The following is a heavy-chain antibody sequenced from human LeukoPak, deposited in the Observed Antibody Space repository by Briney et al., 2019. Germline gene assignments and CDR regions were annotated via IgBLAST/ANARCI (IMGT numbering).Heavy chain of an antibody. CDR2: IDPSDSYT. V-gene: IGHV5-10-1*01. Sequence: GESLKISCKGSGYSFPSYWITWVRQMPGKGLEWMGRIDPSDSYTNYSTSFQGHVTISADKSISTAYLQWSSLKASDTAMYYCARSYSGYDYLDYWGQGTLVTVSS. CDR3: ARSYSGYDYLDY. D-gene: IGHD5-12*01. J-gene: IGHJ4*02. CDR1: GYSFPSYW.